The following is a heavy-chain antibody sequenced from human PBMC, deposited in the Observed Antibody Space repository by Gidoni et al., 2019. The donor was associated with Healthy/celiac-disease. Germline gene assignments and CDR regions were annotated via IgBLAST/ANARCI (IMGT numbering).Heavy chain of an antibody. V-gene: IGHV1-69*06. J-gene: IGHJ4*02. CDR3: ARDVNGYNYLSFGFDY. CDR2: IIPIFGTA. Sequence: QVQLVQSGAEVKKPRSSVKVSCKASGGTFSSYAISWVRQAPGQGLAWMGGIIPIFGTAKYEQKFKGRVTITADKSTSTAYMELSSLRSEDTAVYYCARDVNGYNYLSFGFDYWGQGTLVTVSS. D-gene: IGHD5-12*01. CDR1: GGTFSSYA.